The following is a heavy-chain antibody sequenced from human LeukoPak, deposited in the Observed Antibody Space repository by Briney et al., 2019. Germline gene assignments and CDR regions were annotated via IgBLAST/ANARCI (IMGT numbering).Heavy chain of an antibody. J-gene: IGHJ5*02. CDR2: IYFGGIA. CDR3: ARVPVLSRSGLQLRLIWFDP. Sequence: SETLSLTCTVSRGSLGTYYWSWIRQPPGKGLEWIGYIYFGGIANYNPSLKSRVTISIDTSKNQFSLKLSSVTAADTAVYYCARVPVLSRSGLQLRLIWFDPWGQGTLVTVSS. D-gene: IGHD1-7*01. CDR1: RGSLGTYY. V-gene: IGHV4-59*01.